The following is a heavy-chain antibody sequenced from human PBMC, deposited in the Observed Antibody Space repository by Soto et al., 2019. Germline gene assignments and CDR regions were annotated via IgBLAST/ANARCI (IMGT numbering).Heavy chain of an antibody. D-gene: IGHD2-2*02. CDR1: GYTFTSYG. Sequence: ASVKVSCTASGYTFTSYGISWVRQAPGQGLEWTGLINACGGSTNYAQKFQGRVTMTRDTSTSTVYMELSSLRSEDTAVYYCARDRETIVVVQAAINQSPFYGMDVWGQGTTVTVSS. J-gene: IGHJ6*02. CDR2: INACGGST. CDR3: ARDRETIVVVQAAINQSPFYGMDV. V-gene: IGHV1-46*01.